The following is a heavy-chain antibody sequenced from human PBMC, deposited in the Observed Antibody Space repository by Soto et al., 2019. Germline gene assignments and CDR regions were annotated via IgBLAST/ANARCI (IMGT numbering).Heavy chain of an antibody. V-gene: IGHV3-23*01. Sequence: EVQLLESGGGLVQPGESLRLSCAASGFTFSSYAMSWDRQAPGKGLEWVSVISGSDDSTYYADSVKGLFTISRDNSKNTLYLQMNSLRAEDTAVYYCAKRSSSSTFDYWGQGTLVTVSS. CDR1: GFTFSSYA. CDR3: AKRSSSSTFDY. D-gene: IGHD6-6*01. CDR2: ISGSDDST. J-gene: IGHJ4*02.